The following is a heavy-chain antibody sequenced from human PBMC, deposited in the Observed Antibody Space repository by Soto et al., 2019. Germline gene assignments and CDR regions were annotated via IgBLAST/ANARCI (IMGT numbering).Heavy chain of an antibody. Sequence: GGSLRLSCAASGFTFSSYSMNWVRQAPGKGLEWVSYISSSSSTIYYADSVKGRFTISRDNAKNSLYLQMTSLRDEDTAVYYCAREGTPDWELLMYYGMDVWGQGTTVTVSS. D-gene: IGHD1-26*01. CDR1: GFTFSSYS. J-gene: IGHJ6*02. CDR2: ISSSSSTI. CDR3: AREGTPDWELLMYYGMDV. V-gene: IGHV3-48*02.